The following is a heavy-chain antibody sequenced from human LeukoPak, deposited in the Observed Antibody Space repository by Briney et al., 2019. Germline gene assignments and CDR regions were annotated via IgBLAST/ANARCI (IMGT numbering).Heavy chain of an antibody. V-gene: IGHV3-23*01. CDR2: ISGSGGST. CDR3: AKGEGRITMIVVVIYYFDY. D-gene: IGHD3-22*01. Sequence: GGSLRLSCAASGFTFSTCAMGWVRQAPGKGLEWVSAISGSGGSTYYADSVKGRFTISRDNSKNTLYLQMNSLRAEDTAVYYCAKGEGRITMIVVVIYYFDYWGQGTLVTVSS. J-gene: IGHJ4*02. CDR1: GFTFSTCA.